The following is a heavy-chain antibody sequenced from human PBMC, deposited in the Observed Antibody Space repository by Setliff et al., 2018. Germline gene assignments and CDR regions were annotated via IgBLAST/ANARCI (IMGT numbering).Heavy chain of an antibody. CDR1: GFTFSSYA. CDR3: AKYSSSWGGYYYYYYYMDV. V-gene: IGHV3-23*01. CDR2: LSGSGGST. Sequence: GGSLRLSCAASGFTFSSYAMSWVRQAPGKGLEWVSALSGSGGSTYYADSVKGRFTISRDNSKNTLYLQMNSLRAEDTAVSYCAKYSSSWGGYYYYYYYMDVWGKGTTVTVSS. J-gene: IGHJ6*03. D-gene: IGHD6-13*01.